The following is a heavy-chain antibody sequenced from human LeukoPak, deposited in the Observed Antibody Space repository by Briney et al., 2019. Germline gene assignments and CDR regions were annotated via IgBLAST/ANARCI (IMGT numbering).Heavy chain of an antibody. Sequence: ASVKVSCKVSGYTLTELSMHWVRQAPGKGLEWMGGFDPEDGETIYAQKFQGRVTMTEDTSTDTAYMELSSLRSEDTAVYYCATGITAMVDPLRSYWGQGTQVTVSS. CDR3: ATGITAMVDPLRSY. CDR1: GYTLTELS. J-gene: IGHJ4*02. D-gene: IGHD5-18*01. CDR2: FDPEDGET. V-gene: IGHV1-24*01.